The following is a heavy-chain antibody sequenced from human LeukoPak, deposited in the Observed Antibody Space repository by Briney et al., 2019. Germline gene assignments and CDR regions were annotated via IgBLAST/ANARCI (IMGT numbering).Heavy chain of an antibody. D-gene: IGHD3-16*01. CDR3: AKGLTYEFDY. Sequence: ASVKVSCKASGYTFTSYGISWVRQAPGQGLEWMGWMNPNTGNTGYAQNFQGRVTMARNTSINTAYMELSSLRSEDTAVYYCAKGLTYEFDYWGQGTLVTVSS. V-gene: IGHV1-8*02. CDR2: MNPNTGNT. J-gene: IGHJ4*02. CDR1: GYTFTSYG.